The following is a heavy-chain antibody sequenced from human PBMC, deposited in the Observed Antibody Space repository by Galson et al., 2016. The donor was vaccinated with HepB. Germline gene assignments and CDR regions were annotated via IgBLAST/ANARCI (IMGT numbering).Heavy chain of an antibody. CDR3: ARDPGSFFDY. Sequence: SLRLSCAASGFTFGSYWMHWVRQAPGKGLEWVSRTHNDGTSTTYADSVKGRFTISRDNTKNTLYLHMDTLRPEDTALYYCARDPGSFFDYWGQGSLVTVSS. V-gene: IGHV3-74*01. D-gene: IGHD1-26*01. CDR1: GFTFGSYW. J-gene: IGHJ4*02. CDR2: THNDGTST.